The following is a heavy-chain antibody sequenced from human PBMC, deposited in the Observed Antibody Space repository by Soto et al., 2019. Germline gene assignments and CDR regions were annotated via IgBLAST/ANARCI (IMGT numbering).Heavy chain of an antibody. J-gene: IGHJ4*02. CDR1: GGSFSGYY. CDR2: INHSGIT. V-gene: IGHV4-34*01. CDR3: ARAKSNLLQSYYFDY. D-gene: IGHD4-4*01. Sequence: PSETLSLTGAVYGGSFSGYYWSWIRQPPGKGLEWIGEINHSGITNYNPSLKSRVTISVDTSKNQFSLKLSSVTAADTAVYYCARAKSNLLQSYYFDYWGQRTLFTVSS.